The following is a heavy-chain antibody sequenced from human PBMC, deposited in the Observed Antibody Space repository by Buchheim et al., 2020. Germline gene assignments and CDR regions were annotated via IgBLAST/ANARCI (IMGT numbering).Heavy chain of an antibody. CDR1: GGSISSGGYY. J-gene: IGHJ4*02. Sequence: QVQLQESGPGLVKPSQTLSLTCTVSGGSISSGGYYWSWIRQHPGKGLEWIGYIYYSGSPYYNPSLKRRVTISVDTSKHQFPLKMSSVTAADTAVYDCARGNAGQWLVRRGGFDYWGQGTL. CDR2: IYYSGSP. V-gene: IGHV4-31*03. D-gene: IGHD6-19*01. CDR3: ARGNAGQWLVRRGGFDY.